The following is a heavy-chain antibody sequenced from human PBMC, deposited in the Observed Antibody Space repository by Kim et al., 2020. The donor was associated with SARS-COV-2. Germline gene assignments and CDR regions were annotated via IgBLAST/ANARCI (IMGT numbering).Heavy chain of an antibody. CDR3: ARDLYYYGSGSYGGFD. D-gene: IGHD3-10*01. J-gene: IGHJ4*01. V-gene: IGHV4-61*01. CDR1: GGSVSSGSYY. CDR2: IYYSGST. Sequence: SETLSLTCTVSGGSVSSGSYYWGWIRQPPGKGLEWIGYIYYSGSTNYNPSLKSRVTISVDTSKNQFSLKLSSVTAADTAVYYCARDLYYYGSGSYGGFD.